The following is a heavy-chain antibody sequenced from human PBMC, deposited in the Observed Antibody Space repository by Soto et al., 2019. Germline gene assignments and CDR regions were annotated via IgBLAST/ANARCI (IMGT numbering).Heavy chain of an antibody. D-gene: IGHD6-19*01. CDR1: GFTFSSYA. Sequence: GGSLRLSCAASGFTFSSYAMSWVRQAPGKGLEWVSAISGSGGSTYYADSVKGRFTISRDNSKNTLYLQMNSLRAEDTAVYYCATRGAVADYYFDYWGQGTLVTVSS. V-gene: IGHV3-23*01. CDR2: ISGSGGST. J-gene: IGHJ4*02. CDR3: ATRGAVADYYFDY.